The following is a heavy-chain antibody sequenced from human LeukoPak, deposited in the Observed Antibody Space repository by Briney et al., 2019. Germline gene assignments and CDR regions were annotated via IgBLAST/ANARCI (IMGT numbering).Heavy chain of an antibody. V-gene: IGHV3-72*01. J-gene: IGHJ6*03. D-gene: IGHD3-10*01. Sequence: GGSLRLSCAASGFTFSDHYMDWVRQAPGKGLEWVGRTRNKANSYTTEYAASVKGRFTISRDDSKNSLYIQINSLKTEDTAVYYCAREGERITMVRGVITPRGYYFMDVWGRGTTVTVSS. CDR1: GFTFSDHY. CDR3: AREGERITMVRGVITPRGYYFMDV. CDR2: TRNKANSYTT.